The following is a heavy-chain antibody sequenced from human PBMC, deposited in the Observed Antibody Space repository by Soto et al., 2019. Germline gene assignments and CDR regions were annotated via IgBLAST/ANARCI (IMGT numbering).Heavy chain of an antibody. CDR3: ARDFGATDRGLDYYYYMGV. CDR1: GFTFSSYA. J-gene: IGHJ6*03. V-gene: IGHV3-64*01. D-gene: IGHD3-10*01. Sequence: EVQLVESGGGLVQPGGSLRLSCAASGFTFSSYAMHWVRQAPGKGLEYVPAISSNGGSTYYANSVKGRFTISRDNSKNTLYLQMGSLRAEDMAVYYCARDFGATDRGLDYYYYMGVWGKGTTVTVSS. CDR2: ISSNGGST.